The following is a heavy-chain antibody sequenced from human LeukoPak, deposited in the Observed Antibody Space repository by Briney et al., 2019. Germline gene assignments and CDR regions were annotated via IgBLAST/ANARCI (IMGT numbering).Heavy chain of an antibody. V-gene: IGHV3-11*01. CDR1: GFTFSDYY. CDR3: AKETDIYSYGSQTFDY. J-gene: IGHJ4*02. CDR2: ISSSGSTI. D-gene: IGHD5-18*01. Sequence: GGSLRLSCAASGFTFSDYYMSWIRQAPGKGLEWVSYISSSGSTIYYADSVKGRFTISRDNSKNTLYLQMNSLRAEDTAVYYCAKETDIYSYGSQTFDYWGQGTLVTVSS.